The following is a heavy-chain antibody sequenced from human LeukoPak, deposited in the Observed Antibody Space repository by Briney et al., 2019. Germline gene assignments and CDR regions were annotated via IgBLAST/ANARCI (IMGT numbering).Heavy chain of an antibody. CDR1: GGSISSSSYY. Sequence: SETLSLTCTVSGGSISSSSYYWGWIRQPPGKGLEWIGSIYYSGSTYYNPSLKSRVTISVDTSKNQFSLKLSSVTAGDTAVYYCARAFIRSSSHYYNWFDPWGQGTLVTVSS. J-gene: IGHJ5*02. V-gene: IGHV4-39*07. CDR3: ARAFIRSSSHYYNWFDP. D-gene: IGHD2-2*01. CDR2: IYYSGST.